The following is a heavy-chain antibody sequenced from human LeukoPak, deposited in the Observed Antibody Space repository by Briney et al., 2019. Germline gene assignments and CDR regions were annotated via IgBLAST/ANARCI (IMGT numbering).Heavy chain of an antibody. CDR3: ARVSARGYDY. CDR1: GFMFDTYI. CDR2: INSINAV. V-gene: IGHV3-48*01. Sequence: GGSLRLSCAASGFMFDTYIMTWVRQAPGKGLEWISYINSINAVYYTDSVQGRFNISRDDAKNSLYLQMNSLRVEDTAMYYCARVSARGYDYWGRGTLVTVSS. D-gene: IGHD5-18*01. J-gene: IGHJ4*02.